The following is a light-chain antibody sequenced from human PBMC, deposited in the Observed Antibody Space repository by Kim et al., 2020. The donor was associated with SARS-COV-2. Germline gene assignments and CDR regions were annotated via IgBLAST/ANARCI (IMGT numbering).Light chain of an antibody. V-gene: IGLV1-40*01. CDR1: SSNIGAGSD. CDR3: QSYDNSLSVWV. Sequence: QAVVTQPPSVSGAPGQRVTISCTGSSSNIGAGSDVHWYQQLPGTAPRLLIFGNNNRPSGVPDRFSGSKSGTSAFLAITGLQAEDESAYYCQSYDNSLSVWVFGGGTQLTVL. J-gene: IGLJ3*02. CDR2: GNN.